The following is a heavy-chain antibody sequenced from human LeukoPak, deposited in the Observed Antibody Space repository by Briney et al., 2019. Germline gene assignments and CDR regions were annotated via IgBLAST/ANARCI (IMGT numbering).Heavy chain of an antibody. D-gene: IGHD3-9*01. CDR1: GGSISSYY. V-gene: IGHV4-59*01. Sequence: SETLSLTCTVSGGSISSYYWSWIRPPPGKGLEWIGYIYYSGSTNYNPSLKSRVTISVDTSKNQFSLKLSSVTAADTAVYYCARDGDPVYYDILTGYYIGAFDIWGQGTMVTVSS. J-gene: IGHJ3*02. CDR2: IYYSGST. CDR3: ARDGDPVYYDILTGYYIGAFDI.